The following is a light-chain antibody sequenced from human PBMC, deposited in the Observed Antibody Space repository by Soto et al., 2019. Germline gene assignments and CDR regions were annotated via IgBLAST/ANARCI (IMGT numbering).Light chain of an antibody. CDR1: TYGFETYNQ. V-gene: IGLV2-23*01. Sequence: QSALTQPASTSVSPGQSITISCSGTTYGFETYNQVSWNQQHPGKAPKILTYEGSKRPSGVSNRFAGSKSGNTASLTRSGLQAEDEANEFCSSFVGDSAYAFGTGTKVTV. CDR2: EGS. CDR3: SSFVGDSAYA. J-gene: IGLJ1*01.